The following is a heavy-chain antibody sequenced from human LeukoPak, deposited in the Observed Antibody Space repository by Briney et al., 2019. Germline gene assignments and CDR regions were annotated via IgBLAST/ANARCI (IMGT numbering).Heavy chain of an antibody. Sequence: GGSLRLSCAASGFTFSSYAMSWVRQAPGKGLEWVSVISGSGGSTYYADSVKGWFTISRDNSKNTLYLQMNSLRAEDTAVYYCAKDLAPGIAVAAWYYFDYWGQGTLVTVSS. J-gene: IGHJ4*02. CDR1: GFTFSSYA. CDR3: AKDLAPGIAVAAWYYFDY. CDR2: ISGSGGST. D-gene: IGHD6-19*01. V-gene: IGHV3-23*01.